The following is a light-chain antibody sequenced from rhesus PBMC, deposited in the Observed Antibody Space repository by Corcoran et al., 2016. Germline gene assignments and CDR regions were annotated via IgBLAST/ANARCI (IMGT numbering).Light chain of an antibody. V-gene: IGKV1S14*01. Sequence: DIQMTQSPSSLSASVGDTVTITCRASQGISNFLAWYQQKPGKAPKHLIYFAYNLDSGAPSRISGIGSWTDFTLPVSNLQTRNFGIYYCRHHDNYTRTFGQVTKVDIK. CDR1: QGISNF. CDR2: FAY. CDR3: RHHDNYTRT. J-gene: IGKJ1*01.